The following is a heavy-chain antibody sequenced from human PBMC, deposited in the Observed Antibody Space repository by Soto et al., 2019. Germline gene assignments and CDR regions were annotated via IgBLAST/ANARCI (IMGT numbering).Heavy chain of an antibody. V-gene: IGHV1-18*01. CDR3: AKSPRGEMATD. D-gene: IGHD5-12*01. CDR2: INTYNGMT. CDR1: GYTFINYH. Sequence: QVQLVQSGGEVKKPGASVTVSCKASGYTFINYHITWVRQAPGQGLEWMAWINTYNGMTDYAQKFQGRVTMTRDTSPSTAYMELRKLGPDDTAVYFCAKSPRGEMATDWGQGTLVTVSS. J-gene: IGHJ4*02.